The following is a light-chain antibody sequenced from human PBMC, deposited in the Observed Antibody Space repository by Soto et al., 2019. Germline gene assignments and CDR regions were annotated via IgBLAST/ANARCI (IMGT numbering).Light chain of an antibody. CDR1: QCVSSY. Sequence: EIVLTQSPATLSLSPGERATLSFRASQCVSSYLAWYQQKPGQAPRLLIYDASNRATGIPARFSGSGPGTDFTLTISSLEPEDFAVYYCQQRSNWITFGQGTRLEIK. CDR3: QQRSNWIT. V-gene: IGKV3-11*01. CDR2: DAS. J-gene: IGKJ5*01.